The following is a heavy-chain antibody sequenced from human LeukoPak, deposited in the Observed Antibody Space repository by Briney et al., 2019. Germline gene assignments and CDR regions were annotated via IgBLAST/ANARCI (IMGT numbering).Heavy chain of an antibody. D-gene: IGHD3-10*01. V-gene: IGHV3-30*02. Sequence: GGSLRLSCAASGFTYSSYGMHWVRQAPGKGLEWVAFIRYDGSNKYYADSVKGRFTISRDNSKNTLYLQMNSLRAEDTAVYYCAKDRPYYYGSGSYFYWGQGTLVTVSS. CDR1: GFTYSSYG. CDR2: IRYDGSNK. J-gene: IGHJ4*02. CDR3: AKDRPYYYGSGSYFY.